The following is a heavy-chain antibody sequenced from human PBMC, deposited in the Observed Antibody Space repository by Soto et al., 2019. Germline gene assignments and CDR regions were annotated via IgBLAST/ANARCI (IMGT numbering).Heavy chain of an antibody. CDR2: ISYSGTT. D-gene: IGHD4-17*01. J-gene: IGHJ6*02. CDR3: ARVLMFYADYGYSYDGLDV. CDR1: GGSISSGGYY. Sequence: QVQLQESGPGLVKPSQTLSLTCTVSGGSISSGGYYWIWIRQHPGKGLEWIGYISYSGTTYYNPSLNSRVAISVDTSKNQFSLKVSSVTAADTAVYYCARVLMFYADYGYSYDGLDVWGQGTTGTVYS. V-gene: IGHV4-31*03.